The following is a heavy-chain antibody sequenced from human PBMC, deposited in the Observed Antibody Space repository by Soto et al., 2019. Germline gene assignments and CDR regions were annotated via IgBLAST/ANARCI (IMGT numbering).Heavy chain of an antibody. CDR1: GFNFSSYG. CDR3: AKETYSGPLDY. Sequence: QVQLVESGGGVVQPGRSLRLSCAASGFNFSSYGMHWVRQAPGKGLEWVAVISYDGSNKYYADYVKGRFTISRDNSKNTLYLQMNSLRAEDTAVYYCAKETYSGPLDYWGQGTLVTVSS. D-gene: IGHD2-15*01. J-gene: IGHJ4*02. CDR2: ISYDGSNK. V-gene: IGHV3-30*18.